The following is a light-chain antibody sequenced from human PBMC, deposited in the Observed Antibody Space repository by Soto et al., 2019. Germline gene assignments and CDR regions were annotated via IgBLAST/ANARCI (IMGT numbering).Light chain of an antibody. CDR2: EVS. Sequence: QSALTQPASVPGSPGQSITISCTGTSSDVGSYNLVSWYQQHPGKAPKVMIYEVSKRPSGVPNRFSGSKSGNTASLTISGLQAEDEADYYCCSYAGSSTYVFGTGTKVTVL. CDR3: CSYAGSSTYV. CDR1: SSDVGSYNL. J-gene: IGLJ1*01. V-gene: IGLV2-23*02.